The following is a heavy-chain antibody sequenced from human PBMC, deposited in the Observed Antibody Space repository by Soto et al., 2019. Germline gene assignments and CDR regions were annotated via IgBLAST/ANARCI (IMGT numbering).Heavy chain of an antibody. CDR1: GFTFSTFD. CDR3: VKGGWLDY. CDR2: IRGTDGST. J-gene: IGHJ4*02. Sequence: PGGSLRLSCAASGFTFSTFDMTWVRQAPGKGLEWVSIIRGTDGSTYYADSMKGRFTISKDNSKNTLYLQMNSLRAEDTALYFCVKGGWLDYWGQGTLVTVSS. D-gene: IGHD6-19*01. V-gene: IGHV3-23*01.